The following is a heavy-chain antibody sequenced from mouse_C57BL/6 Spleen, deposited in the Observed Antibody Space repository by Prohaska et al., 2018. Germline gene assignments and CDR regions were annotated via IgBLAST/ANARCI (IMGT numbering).Heavy chain of an antibody. J-gene: IGHJ2*01. V-gene: IGHV1-55*01. Sequence: QRPGQGLEWIGDIYPGSGSTNYNEKFKSKATLTVDTSSSTAYMQLSSLTSEDSAVYYCASPLYYGSSYDYWGQGTTLTVSS. D-gene: IGHD1-1*01. CDR3: ASPLYYGSSYDY. CDR2: IYPGSGST.